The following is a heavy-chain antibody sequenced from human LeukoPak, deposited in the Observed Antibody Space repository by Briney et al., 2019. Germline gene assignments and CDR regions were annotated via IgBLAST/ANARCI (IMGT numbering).Heavy chain of an antibody. CDR2: INPNSGGT. J-gene: IGHJ5*02. CDR3: ARDLEGATLNWFDP. CDR1: GYTFTGYY. Sequence: GASVKVSCKASGYTFTGYYMHWVRQAPGQGLEWMGWINPNSGGTNYAQKFQGRVTMTRDTSISTAYMELSRLRSDDTAVYYCARDLEGATLNWFDPWGQGTLVTVSS. D-gene: IGHD1-26*01. V-gene: IGHV1-2*02.